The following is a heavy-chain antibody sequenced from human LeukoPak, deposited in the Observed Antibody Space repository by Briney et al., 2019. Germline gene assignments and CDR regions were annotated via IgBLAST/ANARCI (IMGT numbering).Heavy chain of an antibody. V-gene: IGHV5-51*01. CDR1: GSSFTSYW. CDR3: ARQGRSTNYYYMDV. Sequence: GESLKISCQGSGSSFTSYWIGWVRQLPGKGLEWMGIIYPGDSDTRYSPSCQGQVTISADKSISTAYLQWSSLKASDTAMYYCARQGRSTNYYYMDVWGKGTTVTVSS. D-gene: IGHD5/OR15-5a*01. CDR2: IYPGDSDT. J-gene: IGHJ6*03.